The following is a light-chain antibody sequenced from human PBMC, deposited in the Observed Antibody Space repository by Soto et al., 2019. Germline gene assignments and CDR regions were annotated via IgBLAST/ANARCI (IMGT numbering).Light chain of an antibody. Sequence: EIVMTQSPVTLSVSPGERATLSCRASQSISSDLAWYQQKPGQAPRLLIYGASTRATDIPARISGSGSGTDFPLPISSLQSEDFAVYYCQQYNKWPPQYTFGQGTKLEIK. CDR2: GAS. V-gene: IGKV3-15*01. CDR3: QQYNKWPPQYT. J-gene: IGKJ2*01. CDR1: QSISSD.